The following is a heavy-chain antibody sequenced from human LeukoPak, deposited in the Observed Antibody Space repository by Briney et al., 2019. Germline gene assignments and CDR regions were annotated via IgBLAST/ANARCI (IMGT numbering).Heavy chain of an antibody. CDR1: GGTFNNYA. CDR2: IIPVFVTA. D-gene: IGHD3-22*01. V-gene: IGHV1-69*13. Sequence: SVKVSCKSSGGTFNNYAINWVRQAPGQGLEWMGGIIPVFVTATYAQKFQGRVTITADESSSTVNMELRSLTYEDTATYFCARDRVNYYDGSGTFDVWGQGTLVSISS. J-gene: IGHJ4*02. CDR3: ARDRVNYYDGSGTFDV.